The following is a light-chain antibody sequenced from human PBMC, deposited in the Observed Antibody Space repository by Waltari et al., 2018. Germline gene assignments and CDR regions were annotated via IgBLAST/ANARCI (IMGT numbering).Light chain of an antibody. CDR3: QHTHSFPHS. J-gene: IGKJ4*01. CDR2: AAS. Sequence: DIQMSQSPSSLSASVGDRVTITCQASQDISRWLAWYRQKPGKAPELLIYAASSLQSGVPSRFSGRGAGTDFSLIISDLHPEDFASYFCQHTHSFPHSFGGGTTLDI. V-gene: IGKV1-12*01. CDR1: QDISRW.